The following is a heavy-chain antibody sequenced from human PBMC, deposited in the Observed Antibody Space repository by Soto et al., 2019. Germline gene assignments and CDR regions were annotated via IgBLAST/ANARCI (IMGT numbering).Heavy chain of an antibody. Sequence: EVQLVESGGGLVQPGGSLRLSCAASGFTFTTYWMAWVRQAPGTGLEWVANINQDGSQTYYYVDSVKGRFTTSRDNAKNSLYLQMNSLRAEDTAIYYCARDHITGYALHYWGQGTLVTVSS. CDR1: GFTFTTYW. D-gene: IGHD5-12*01. V-gene: IGHV3-7*05. J-gene: IGHJ4*02. CDR3: ARDHITGYALHY. CDR2: INQDGSQTY.